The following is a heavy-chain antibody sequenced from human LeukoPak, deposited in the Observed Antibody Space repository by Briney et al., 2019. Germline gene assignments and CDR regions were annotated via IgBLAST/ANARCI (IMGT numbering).Heavy chain of an antibody. CDR1: GFTFSSYG. D-gene: IGHD3-3*01. J-gene: IGHJ5*02. V-gene: IGHV3-33*01. Sequence: GSLRLSCAASGFTFSSYGMHWVRQAPGKGLEWVAVIWYDGSNKYYADSVKGRFTISRDNSKNTLYLQMNSLRAEDTAVYYCARVIRIRFGVVNNNWFDPWGQGTLVTVSS. CDR2: IWYDGSNK. CDR3: ARVIRIRFGVVNNNWFDP.